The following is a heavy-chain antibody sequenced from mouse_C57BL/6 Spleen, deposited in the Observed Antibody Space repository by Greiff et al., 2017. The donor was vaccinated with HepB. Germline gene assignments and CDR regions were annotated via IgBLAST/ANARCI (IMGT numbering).Heavy chain of an antibody. CDR1: GYTFTDYN. J-gene: IGHJ4*01. D-gene: IGHD1-1*01. Sequence: VQLQQSGPELVKPGASVKIPCKASGYTFTDYNMDWVKQSHGKSLEWIGDINPNNGGTIYNQKFKGKATLTVDKSSSTAYMELRSLTSEDTAVYYCARSPFTTVVATDAMDYWGQGTSVTVSS. CDR3: ARSPFTTVVATDAMDY. CDR2: INPNNGGT. V-gene: IGHV1-18*01.